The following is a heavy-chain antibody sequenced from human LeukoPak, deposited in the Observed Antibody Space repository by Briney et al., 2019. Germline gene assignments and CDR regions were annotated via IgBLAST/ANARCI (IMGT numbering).Heavy chain of an antibody. J-gene: IGHJ4*02. V-gene: IGHV3-23*01. Sequence: GGSLTLSCAASGFTFNDYAMSWVRQASGKGLEWVSTASYYVGKQYHADSVRGRFTVSRDNSRNTVSLQMSSLRVEDTGIYYCAKAGIGADGAGLLCEYWGQGTLVTVSS. D-gene: IGHD2-21*01. CDR1: GFTFNDYA. CDR2: ASYYVGKQ. CDR3: AKAGIGADGAGLLCEY.